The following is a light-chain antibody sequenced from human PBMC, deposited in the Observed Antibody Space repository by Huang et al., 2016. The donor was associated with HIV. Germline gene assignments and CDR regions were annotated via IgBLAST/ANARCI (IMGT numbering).Light chain of an antibody. Sequence: EIVLTQSSATLSLSQGKRATLSCRASQSVNSYLAWYQQKPGQAPRLLINDASNRATGILAGSGSSGSETDFTLTISPVQSEDLAVYYGQQRCALSLTFGGGTKVEI. CDR2: DAS. V-gene: IGKV3-11*01. CDR3: QQRCALSLT. CDR1: QSVNSY. J-gene: IGKJ4*02.